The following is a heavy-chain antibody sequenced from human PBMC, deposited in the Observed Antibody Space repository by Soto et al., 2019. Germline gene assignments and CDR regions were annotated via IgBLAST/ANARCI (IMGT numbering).Heavy chain of an antibody. CDR3: ARDWGVVTAIWYFDL. CDR1: GFTFSSYA. J-gene: IGHJ2*01. Sequence: QVQLVESGGGVVQPGRSLRLSCAASGFTFSSYAMHWVRQAPGKGLELVAVISYDGSNKYYADSVKGRFTISRDNSKNTLYLQMNSLRAEDTAVYYCARDWGVVTAIWYFDLWGRGTLVTVSS. D-gene: IGHD2-21*02. V-gene: IGHV3-30-3*01. CDR2: ISYDGSNK.